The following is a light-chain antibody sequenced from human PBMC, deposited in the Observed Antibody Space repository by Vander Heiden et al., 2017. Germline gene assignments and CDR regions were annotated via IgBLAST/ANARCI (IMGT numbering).Light chain of an antibody. CDR3: QQYNNYRT. J-gene: IGKJ1*01. CDR1: QSISSW. V-gene: IGKV1-5*03. CDR2: KAS. Sequence: VQLTQSPPTLSAAVGVRVTITCRASQSISSWLSWYQQKPGKAPKLLIYKASTLHSGVPSRFSGSGSGAEFTLTISSLQPDDFATYYCQQYNNYRTFGQGTKVEIK.